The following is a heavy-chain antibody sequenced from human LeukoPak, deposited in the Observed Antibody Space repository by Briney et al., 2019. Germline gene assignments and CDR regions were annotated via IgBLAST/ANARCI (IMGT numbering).Heavy chain of an antibody. V-gene: IGHV3-20*04. Sequence: PGGSLRLSCAASGFTFDDYGMSWVRQAPGKGLEWVSGINWNGGSTGYADSVKGRFTISRDNAKNSLYLQMNSLRAEDTAVYYCAKGGSWDDYVWGSYRLPYYFDYWGQGTLVTVSS. CDR3: AKGGSWDDYVWGSYRLPYYFDY. CDR2: INWNGGST. CDR1: GFTFDDYG. J-gene: IGHJ4*02. D-gene: IGHD3-16*02.